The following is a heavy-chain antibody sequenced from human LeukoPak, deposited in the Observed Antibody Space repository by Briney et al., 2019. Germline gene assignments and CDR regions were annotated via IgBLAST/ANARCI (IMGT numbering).Heavy chain of an antibody. J-gene: IGHJ4*02. D-gene: IGHD1-1*01. CDR3: VRDGAARLEFDY. CDR2: ISAGGTYI. V-gene: IGHV3-21*01. CDR1: GFTFNNYS. Sequence: GGSLRLSCAASGFTFNNYSMNWVRQAPGKGLEWVSSISAGGTYIHYADSVKGRFTISRDNAKNSLFMQMNNLRAEDTAVYYCVRDGAARLEFDYWGQGTLVTVSS.